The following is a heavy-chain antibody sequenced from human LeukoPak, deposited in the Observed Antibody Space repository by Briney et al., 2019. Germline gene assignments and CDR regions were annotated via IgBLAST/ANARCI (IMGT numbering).Heavy chain of an antibody. CDR3: ARDRVGSSWYYFDY. D-gene: IGHD6-13*01. Sequence: GGSLRLFCAASGFTFSDYYMSWIRQAPGKGLEWVSYISSSSSYTNYADSVKGRFTISRDNAKNSLYLQMNSLRAEDTAVYYCARDRVGSSWYYFDYWGQGTLVTVSS. CDR2: ISSSSSYT. J-gene: IGHJ4*02. V-gene: IGHV3-11*06. CDR1: GFTFSDYY.